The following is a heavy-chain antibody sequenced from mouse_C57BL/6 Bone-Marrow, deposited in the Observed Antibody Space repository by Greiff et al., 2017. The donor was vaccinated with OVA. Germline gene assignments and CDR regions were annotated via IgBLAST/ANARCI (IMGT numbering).Heavy chain of an antibody. D-gene: IGHD2-4*01. V-gene: IGHV5-9*01. CDR2: ISGGGGNT. CDR1: GFTFSSYT. Sequence: EVKLVESGGGLVKPGGSLKLSCAASGFTFSSYTMSWVRQTPEKRLEWVATISGGGGNTYYPDSVKGRFTISRDHAKNTLYLQMNSLRSEDTALYYCARHAYDYDGGNDYWGQGTTLTVSS. J-gene: IGHJ2*01. CDR3: ARHAYDYDGGNDY.